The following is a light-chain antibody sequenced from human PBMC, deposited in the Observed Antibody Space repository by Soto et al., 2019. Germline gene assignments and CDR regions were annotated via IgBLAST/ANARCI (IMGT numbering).Light chain of an antibody. Sequence: EFVLTQSPGTLSLSPGERATLSCRASQSVSSSYLAWYQQKPGQAPSLLIYRASSRATGIPDRFSGSGSGTDFTLTISRLEPEDFAVYYCQQYGSSPPITFGQGTRLEIK. CDR2: RAS. J-gene: IGKJ5*01. V-gene: IGKV3-20*01. CDR1: QSVSSSY. CDR3: QQYGSSPPIT.